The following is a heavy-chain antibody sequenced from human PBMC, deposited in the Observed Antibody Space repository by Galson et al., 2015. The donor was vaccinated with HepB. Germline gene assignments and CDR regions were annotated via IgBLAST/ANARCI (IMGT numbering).Heavy chain of an antibody. J-gene: IGHJ4*02. CDR2: IIPIFGTA. CDR3: ARQYDTSGYYAY. Sequence: SVKVSCKASGGTFSSYATSWVRQAPGQGLEWMGGIIPIFGTANYAQKFQGRVTITADESTSTAYMELSSLRSEDTAAYYCARQYDTSGYYAYWGQGTLVTVSS. D-gene: IGHD3-22*01. CDR1: GGTFSSYA. V-gene: IGHV1-69*13.